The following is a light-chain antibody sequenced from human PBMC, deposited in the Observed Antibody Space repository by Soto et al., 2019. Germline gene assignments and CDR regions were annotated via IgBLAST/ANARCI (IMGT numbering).Light chain of an antibody. J-gene: IGKJ5*01. CDR1: QGINSG. Sequence: AIQLTQSPSSLSASVGDRVTITCRTSQGINSGLAWYQQRPGKTPQLLIYGASSLQSGVPSRFRGSESGTDFTLTISSLQPEDCATYYCQQYYTYPITFGQGTRLEIK. CDR3: QQYYTYPIT. V-gene: IGKV1-13*02. CDR2: GAS.